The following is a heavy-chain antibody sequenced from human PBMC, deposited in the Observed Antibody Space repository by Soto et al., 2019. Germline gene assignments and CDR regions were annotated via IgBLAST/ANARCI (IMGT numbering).Heavy chain of an antibody. Sequence: QDQLVQWGAEVKKPGSSVKVSCKASGGTFSSHTFSWGRQAPGQGLEWIAKITPALGTATYAQKAQGGVTITADESATKVYMELNSLRSEDTAAYYCATPAFGDYWYFDLWGRGTLVTVSS. CDR2: ITPALGTA. CDR3: ATPAFGDYWYFDL. CDR1: GGTFSSHT. V-gene: IGHV1-69*08. D-gene: IGHD4-17*01. J-gene: IGHJ2*01.